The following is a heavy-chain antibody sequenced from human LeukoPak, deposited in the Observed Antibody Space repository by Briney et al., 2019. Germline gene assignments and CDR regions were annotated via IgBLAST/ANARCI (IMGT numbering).Heavy chain of an antibody. D-gene: IGHD6-13*01. V-gene: IGHV4-59*01. J-gene: IGHJ6*03. CDR3: ARSSHIAAAGTGPYYYYYYYMDV. CDR2: IYYSGST. CDR1: GGSISSYY. Sequence: SETLSLTCTVSGGSISSYYWSWIRQPPGKGLEWIGCIYYSGSTNYNPSLKSRVTISVDTSKNQFSLKLSSVTAADTAVYYCARSSHIAAAGTGPYYYYYYYMDVWGKGTTVTVSS.